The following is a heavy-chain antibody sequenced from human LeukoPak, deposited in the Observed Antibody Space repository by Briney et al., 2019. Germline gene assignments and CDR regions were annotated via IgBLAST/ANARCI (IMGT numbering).Heavy chain of an antibody. D-gene: IGHD2-15*01. CDR1: GGTFSSYA. CDR2: IIPIFGTA. Sequence: VASVKVSCKASGGTFSSYAISWVRQAPGQGLEWMGRIIPIFGTANYAQKFQGRVTITTDESTSPAYMELSSLRSEDTAVYYCARLGSNDAFDIWGQGTMVTVSS. J-gene: IGHJ3*02. CDR3: ARLGSNDAFDI. V-gene: IGHV1-69*05.